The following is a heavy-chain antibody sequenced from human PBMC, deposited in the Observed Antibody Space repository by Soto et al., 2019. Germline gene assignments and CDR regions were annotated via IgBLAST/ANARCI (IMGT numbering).Heavy chain of an antibody. CDR1: GFTFSSYS. V-gene: IGHV3-48*02. CDR2: ISSSSSTI. J-gene: IGHJ4*02. CDR3: ARVSDFWSGWRDFDY. Sequence: GGSLRLSCAASGFTFSSYSMNWVRQAPGKGLEWVSYISSSSSTIYYADSVKGRFTISRDNAKNSLYLQMNSLRDEDTAVYYCARVSDFWSGWRDFDYWGQGTLVTVSS. D-gene: IGHD3-3*01.